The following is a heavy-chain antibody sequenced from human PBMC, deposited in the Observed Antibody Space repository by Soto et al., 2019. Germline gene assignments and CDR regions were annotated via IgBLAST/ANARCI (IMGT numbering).Heavy chain of an antibody. Sequence: PGGSLRLSCAASGFSFSNYWMHWIRQVPGKGLVWVSRINGDGDYTNYADSVKGRFTISGDNAKNTLYLQMNSLRAEDTAVYYCARERGGYSSDFWGQGTLVTVSS. D-gene: IGHD2-15*01. CDR3: ARERGGYSSDF. J-gene: IGHJ4*02. CDR2: INGDGDYT. CDR1: GFSFSNYW. V-gene: IGHV3-74*01.